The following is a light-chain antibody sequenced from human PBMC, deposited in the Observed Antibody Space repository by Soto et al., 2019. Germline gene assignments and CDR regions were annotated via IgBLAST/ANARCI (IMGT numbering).Light chain of an antibody. CDR2: KAS. V-gene: IGKV1-5*03. CDR3: QQYYSYPGT. Sequence: DIQMTQSPSTLSATAGDRVAITCRASQSISSWLAWYQHKPGKAPKILIYKASSLESGVPSRFSGSGSGTEFTLTISCLQSEDFATYYCQQYYSYPGTFGGGTKVDIK. J-gene: IGKJ4*01. CDR1: QSISSW.